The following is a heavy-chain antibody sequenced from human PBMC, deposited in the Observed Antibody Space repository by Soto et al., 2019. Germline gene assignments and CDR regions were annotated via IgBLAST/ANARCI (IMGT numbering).Heavy chain of an antibody. CDR2: IYYSGST. D-gene: IGHD6-19*01. Sequence: PSETLSLTCTVSGGSISSSSYYWGWIRQPPGKGLEWIGSIYYSGSTYYNPPLKSRVTISVDTSKNQFSLKLSSVTAADMAVYYCARWVTRMAEFDYWGQGTLVTVSS. V-gene: IGHV4-39*01. CDR3: ARWVTRMAEFDY. CDR1: GGSISSSSYY. J-gene: IGHJ4*02.